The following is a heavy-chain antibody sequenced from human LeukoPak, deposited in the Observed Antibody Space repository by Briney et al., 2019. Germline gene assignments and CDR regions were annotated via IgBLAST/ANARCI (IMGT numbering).Heavy chain of an antibody. CDR1: GYSISSGYY. Sequence: PSETLSLTCAVSGYSISSGYYWGWIRQPPGKGLEWIGSIYHSGSTYYNPSLKSRVTISIDTSKNQFSLKLTSVTAADTAVYYCARARSSGLKGFDYWGQGTLVTVSS. J-gene: IGHJ4*02. CDR3: ARARSSGLKGFDY. V-gene: IGHV4-38-2*01. CDR2: IYHSGST. D-gene: IGHD6-19*01.